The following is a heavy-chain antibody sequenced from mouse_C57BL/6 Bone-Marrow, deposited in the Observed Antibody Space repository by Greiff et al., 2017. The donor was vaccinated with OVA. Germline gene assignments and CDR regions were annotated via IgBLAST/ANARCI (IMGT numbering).Heavy chain of an antibody. CDR2: INPGSGGT. CDR1: GYAFTNYL. J-gene: IGHJ1*03. Sequence: VQLKESGAELVRPGTSVKVSCKASGYAFTNYLIEWVKQRPGQGLEWIGVINPGSGGTNYNEKFKGKATLTADKSSSTAYMQLSSLTSEDSAVYFCARVYGSSYWYFDVWGTGTTVTVSS. CDR3: ARVYGSSYWYFDV. D-gene: IGHD1-1*01. V-gene: IGHV1-54*01.